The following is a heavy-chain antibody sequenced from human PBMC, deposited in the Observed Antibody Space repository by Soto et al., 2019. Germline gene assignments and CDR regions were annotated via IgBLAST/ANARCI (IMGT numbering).Heavy chain of an antibody. Sequence: SVKVSCKASRGTSSSYAISWVRQAPVQGLEWMGGIRPIFGTADYAQKFQGRVTITADESTSTAYIELSSLRPEDTAVHYCARDSNYDFWSGPRNGMDVWGQGTTVTVSS. CDR2: IRPIFGTA. J-gene: IGHJ6*02. CDR1: RGTSSSYA. V-gene: IGHV1-69*13. CDR3: ARDSNYDFWSGPRNGMDV. D-gene: IGHD3-3*01.